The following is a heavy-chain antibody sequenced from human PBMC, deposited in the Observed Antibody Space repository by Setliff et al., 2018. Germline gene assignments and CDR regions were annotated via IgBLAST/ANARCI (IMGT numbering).Heavy chain of an antibody. CDR3: ARGSLSGTTYPSDY. V-gene: IGHV3-21*01. J-gene: IGHJ4*02. CDR1: GFNLHVYT. Sequence: GESLKISCVASGFNLHVYTMEWVRQAPGKGLDWVSSISSNSNYIYTADSLKGRLTVSRDNAKNSLYLQLDSLTADDTAVYYCARGSLSGTTYPSDYWGQGTLVTVSS. D-gene: IGHD1-7*01. CDR2: ISSNSNYI.